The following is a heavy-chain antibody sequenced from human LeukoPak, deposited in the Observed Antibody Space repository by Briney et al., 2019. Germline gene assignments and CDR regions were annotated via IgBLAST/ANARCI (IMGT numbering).Heavy chain of an antibody. D-gene: IGHD5-18*01. Sequence: ASVKVSCKASGYTFTSYDINWVRQAPGQGLEWMGWINPNSGGTNYAQKFQGRVTMTRDTSTTTVYMELSSLRSEDTAMYYCAREIGPRQLHLWGSAFDYWGQGTLVTVSS. V-gene: IGHV1-2*02. CDR2: INPNSGGT. CDR3: AREIGPRQLHLWGSAFDY. CDR1: GYTFTSYD. J-gene: IGHJ4*02.